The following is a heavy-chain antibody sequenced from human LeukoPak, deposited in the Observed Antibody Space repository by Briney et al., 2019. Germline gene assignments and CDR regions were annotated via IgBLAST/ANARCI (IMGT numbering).Heavy chain of an antibody. CDR2: INHSGST. D-gene: IGHD2-21*02. J-gene: IGHJ4*02. Sequence: PSETLSLTCAVYGGSFSGYYWSWIRQPPGKGLEWIGEINHSGSTNYNPSLKSRVTISVDTSKNQFSLKLSSVTAADTAVYYCAREVVTAPLDYWGQGTLVTVSS. V-gene: IGHV4-34*01. CDR3: AREVVTAPLDY. CDR1: GGSFSGYY.